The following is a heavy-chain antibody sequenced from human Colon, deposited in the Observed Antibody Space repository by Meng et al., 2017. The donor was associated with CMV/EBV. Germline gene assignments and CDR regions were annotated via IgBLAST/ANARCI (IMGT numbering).Heavy chain of an antibody. D-gene: IGHD4-17*01. J-gene: IGHJ5*02. CDR3: ARDIAGDYYMNWFDP. V-gene: IGHV7-4-1*02. CDR2: IDTNTGIA. Sequence: SGDIFTSNAMHWVRQAAGQGLEWMGWIDTNTGIAIYAQGFTGRFVFSLDTSVSTAYLQINNLKPEDTGVYYCARDIAGDYYMNWFDPWGQGTLVTVSS. CDR1: GDIFTSNA.